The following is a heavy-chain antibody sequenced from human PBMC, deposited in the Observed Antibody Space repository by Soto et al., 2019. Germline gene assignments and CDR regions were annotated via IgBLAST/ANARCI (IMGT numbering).Heavy chain of an antibody. CDR1: GGSISSRGYY. J-gene: IGHJ5*02. V-gene: IGHV4-39*01. Sequence: PSETLSLTCTVSGGSISSRGYYWGWIRQPPGKGLEWIGTIYYSVSTNYNPSLKSRVTISVDTSKNQFSLKLSSVTAADTAVYYCARLGAYYQSLDPWGPGTLVTVSS. D-gene: IGHD3-22*01. CDR2: IYYSVST. CDR3: ARLGAYYQSLDP.